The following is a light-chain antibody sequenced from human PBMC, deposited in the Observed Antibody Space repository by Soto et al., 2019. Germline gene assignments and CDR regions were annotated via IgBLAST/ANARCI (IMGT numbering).Light chain of an antibody. CDR3: QQTYSVPGT. J-gene: IGKJ4*01. V-gene: IGKV1-39*01. CDR2: AAS. CDR1: QSIDSY. Sequence: DIQMTQSPSSLSASFGDRLTITCLASQSIDSYLNWYQQKPGKAPKLLIYAASSLQSGVPSRFSGSGSGTDFTVTISSLQHEDFATYYCQQTYSVPGTFGAGTKVDIK.